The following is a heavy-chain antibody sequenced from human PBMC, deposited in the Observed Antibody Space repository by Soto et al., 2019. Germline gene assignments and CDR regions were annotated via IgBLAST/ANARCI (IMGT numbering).Heavy chain of an antibody. Sequence: SETLSLTCTVSGYSISSGYYWGWIRQPPGKGLEWIGSIYHSGSTYYNPSLKSRVTISVDTSKNQFSLKLSSVTAADTAVYYCARAIDYDILTGYYNWFDPWGQGTLVTVSS. CDR1: GYSISSGYY. CDR3: ARAIDYDILTGYYNWFDP. D-gene: IGHD3-9*01. J-gene: IGHJ5*02. V-gene: IGHV4-38-2*02. CDR2: IYHSGST.